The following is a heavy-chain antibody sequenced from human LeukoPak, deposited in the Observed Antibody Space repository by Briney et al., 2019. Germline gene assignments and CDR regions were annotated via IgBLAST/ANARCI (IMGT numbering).Heavy chain of an antibody. D-gene: IGHD1-26*01. J-gene: IGHJ3*02. CDR3: AKGAVGATAHDAFDI. Sequence: PGGSLRLSCLASGFIVTGHGMHWVRQAPGKGLEWVAFIQGDGRMTWYADSVRGRFSISRDDSKNTLYLQVNSLRAEDTAVYYCAKGAVGATAHDAFDIWGQGTMVTVSS. V-gene: IGHV3-30*02. CDR2: IQGDGRMT. CDR1: GFIVTGHG.